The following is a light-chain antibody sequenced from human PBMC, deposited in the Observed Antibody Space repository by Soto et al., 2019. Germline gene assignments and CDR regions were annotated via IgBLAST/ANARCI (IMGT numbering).Light chain of an antibody. Sequence: EIVLTQSPGTLSLSPGEEATLSCRASQSVDNNYLAWYQQKPGQTPRLIIYGASGRADGIPHRFSGSGFGTDFTLTISKVEPEDFAVYYCQQYVTSSPRTFGQGTKVEIK. V-gene: IGKV3-20*01. CDR1: QSVDNNY. CDR3: QQYVTSSPRT. J-gene: IGKJ1*01. CDR2: GAS.